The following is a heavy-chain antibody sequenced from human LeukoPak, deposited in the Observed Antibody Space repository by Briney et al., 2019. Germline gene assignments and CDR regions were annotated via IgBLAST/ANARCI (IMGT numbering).Heavy chain of an antibody. Sequence: PSETLSLTCTVSGGSISSYYWSWIRQPPGKGLEWIGYIYYSGSTNYNPSLKSRVTISVDTSKNQFSLKLSSVTAADTAVYYCARVDVWFDPWGQGTLVTVPS. V-gene: IGHV4-59*01. CDR2: IYYSGST. CDR1: GGSISSYY. J-gene: IGHJ5*02. CDR3: ARVDVWFDP.